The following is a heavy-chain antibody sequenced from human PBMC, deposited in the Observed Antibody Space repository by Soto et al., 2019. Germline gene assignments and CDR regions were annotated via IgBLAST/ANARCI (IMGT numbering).Heavy chain of an antibody. J-gene: IGHJ4*01. CDR3: ARGEQYSGRIFAY. CDR2: TYYRSKWYY. CDR1: GDSVSSNSAG. D-gene: IGHD1-26*01. V-gene: IGHV6-1*01. Sequence: SQTLSLTCAITGDSVSSNSAGWSWVRRSPSRGLEWLGRTYYRSKWYYEYAVSVRGRITINPDTSKNQYSLQLNSVTPEDTAVYFCARGEQYSGRIFAYCGQGTRVTASS.